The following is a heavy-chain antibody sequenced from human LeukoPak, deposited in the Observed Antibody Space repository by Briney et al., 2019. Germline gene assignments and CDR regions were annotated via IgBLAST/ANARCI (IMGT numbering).Heavy chain of an antibody. CDR2: MSSDGNKK. D-gene: IGHD3-10*01. CDR1: GLTFSSYA. Sequence: TGGSLRLSCAASGLTFSSYAMSWVRQAPGKGLEWVAVMSSDGNKKFYAEYVKGRFTISRDNSENTLYLEMNSLRGEDTAVYYCARGDYDLSGSYHYGMDVWGQGTTVTVSS. CDR3: ARGDYDLSGSYHYGMDV. J-gene: IGHJ6*02. V-gene: IGHV3-30-3*01.